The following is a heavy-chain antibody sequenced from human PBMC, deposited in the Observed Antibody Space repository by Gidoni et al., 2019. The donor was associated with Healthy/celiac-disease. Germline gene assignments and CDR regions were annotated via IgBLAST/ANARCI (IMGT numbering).Heavy chain of an antibody. J-gene: IGHJ3*02. V-gene: IGHV4-59*01. CDR3: ARDHLGFRRATGNDAFDI. D-gene: IGHD3-10*01. Sequence: QVQLQESGPGLVKPSETLSLTCTVSGGSIISYYWSWIRQPPGKGLEWIGYIYYSGSTNYNPSLKSRVTISVDTSKNQFSLKLSSVTAADTAVYYCARDHLGFRRATGNDAFDIWGQGTMVTVSS. CDR1: GGSIISYY. CDR2: IYYSGST.